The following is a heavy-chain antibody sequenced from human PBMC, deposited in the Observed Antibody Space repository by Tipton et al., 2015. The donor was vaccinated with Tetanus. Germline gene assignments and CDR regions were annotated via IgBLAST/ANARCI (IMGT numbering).Heavy chain of an antibody. J-gene: IGHJ4*02. V-gene: IGHV4-59*01. CDR2: IYNIART. D-gene: IGHD5-18*01. CDR1: GGSFSSYF. CDR3: ARASQRTFEF. Sequence: TLSLTCTVSGGSFSSYFWTWIRQPPGKGLEWIGNIYNIARTNYNPSLRSRGTMSVDTSKNQFYLQLSSVTAADTAVYFCARASQRTFEFWGQGTLVAVSS.